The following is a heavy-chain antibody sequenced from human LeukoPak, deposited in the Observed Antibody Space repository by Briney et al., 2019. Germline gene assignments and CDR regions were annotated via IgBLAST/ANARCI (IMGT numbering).Heavy chain of an antibody. D-gene: IGHD2-15*01. CDR3: ARSRSARRGDAFDI. V-gene: IGHV1-2*02. CDR2: INPNSGGT. Sequence: ASVKVSCKASGYTFTGYYMHWVRQAPGQGLEWMGWINPNSGGTNYAQKFQGRVTMTRDTSISTAYMELSRLRSDDTAVYYCARSRSARRGDAFDIWGQGTMVTASS. J-gene: IGHJ3*02. CDR1: GYTFTGYY.